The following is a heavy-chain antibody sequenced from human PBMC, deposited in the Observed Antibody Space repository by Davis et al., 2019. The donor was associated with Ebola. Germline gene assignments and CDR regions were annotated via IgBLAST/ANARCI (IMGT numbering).Heavy chain of an antibody. Sequence: ASVKVSCKASGYTFTNYGITWVRQAPGQGLEWMGWINPHNGNTNYAQNVQGRVIMTSDTATTTAYMELSSLRSEDTAVYYCAREKWDAFDIWGQGTMVTVSS. CDR1: GYTFTNYG. CDR2: INPHNGNT. V-gene: IGHV1-18*04. D-gene: IGHD2-8*01. CDR3: AREKWDAFDI. J-gene: IGHJ3*02.